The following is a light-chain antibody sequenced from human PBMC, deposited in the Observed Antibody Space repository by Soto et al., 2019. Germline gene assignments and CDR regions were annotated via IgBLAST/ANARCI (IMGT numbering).Light chain of an antibody. Sequence: QSALTQPASVSGSPGQSITISCTGTSSDVGSYNLVSWYQQHPGKAPKLMIYEGSKRPSGVSNRFSGSKSGNTASLTISGLQAEDEADYYCCSYAGSERVFGGGTKLIVL. J-gene: IGLJ2*01. V-gene: IGLV2-23*01. CDR2: EGS. CDR3: CSYAGSERV. CDR1: SSDVGSYNL.